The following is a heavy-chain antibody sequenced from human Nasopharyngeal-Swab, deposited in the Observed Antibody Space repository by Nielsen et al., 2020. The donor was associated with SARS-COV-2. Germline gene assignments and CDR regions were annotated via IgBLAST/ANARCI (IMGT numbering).Heavy chain of an antibody. CDR2: IGTAGDT. CDR1: GFTFSSYD. CDR3: AREGELGGSWYFDL. V-gene: IGHV3-13*01. D-gene: IGHD1-26*01. Sequence: GESQKISCAASGFTFSSYDMHWVRQATGKGLEWVSAIGTAGDTYYPGSVKGRFTISRENAKNSLYLQMNSLRAGDTAVYYCAREGELGGSWYFDLWGRGTLVTVSS. J-gene: IGHJ2*01.